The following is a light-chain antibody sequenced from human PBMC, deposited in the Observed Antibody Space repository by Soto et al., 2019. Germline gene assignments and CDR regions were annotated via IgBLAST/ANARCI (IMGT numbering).Light chain of an antibody. Sequence: QSALTQPASVSGSPGQSITISCTGTSGDVGGYNYVSWYQQHPGKAPKLMIYDVSNRPSGVSNRFSGSKSGNTASLTISGLQAEDEADYYCSSYTSSSTSCVFGTGTKVTVL. V-gene: IGLV2-14*01. CDR3: SSYTSSSTSCV. CDR2: DVS. J-gene: IGLJ1*01. CDR1: SGDVGGYNY.